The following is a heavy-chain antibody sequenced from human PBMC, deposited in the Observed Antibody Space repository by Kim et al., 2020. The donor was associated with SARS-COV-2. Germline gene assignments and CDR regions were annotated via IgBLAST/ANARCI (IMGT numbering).Heavy chain of an antibody. V-gene: IGHV3-23*01. CDR1: GFTFSSYA. Sequence: GGSLRLSCAASGFTFSSYAMSWVRQAPGKGLEWVSTISTGGDVTNYGDSVRGRFTISRDSSKNTVYLQMNSLRAEDTAVYYCARGGRIQICEHWGQGTLGTASS. CDR3: ARGGRIQICEH. D-gene: IGHD5-18*01. CDR2: ISTGGDVT. J-gene: IGHJ4*02.